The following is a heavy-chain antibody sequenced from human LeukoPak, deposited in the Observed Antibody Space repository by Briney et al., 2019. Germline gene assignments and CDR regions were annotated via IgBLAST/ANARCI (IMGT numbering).Heavy chain of an antibody. J-gene: IGHJ4*02. CDR1: GASINSYY. CDR2: IYYNRST. V-gene: IGHV4-59*08. Sequence: SETLSLTCSVSGASINSYYWSWIRQPPGKGLEWIGNIYYNRSTTYHPSLKSRVTISVDTSTNQFSLKLSSVTAADTAVYYCARHRLGFFDYWGQGTLVTVSS. CDR3: ARHRLGFFDY. D-gene: IGHD5-12*01.